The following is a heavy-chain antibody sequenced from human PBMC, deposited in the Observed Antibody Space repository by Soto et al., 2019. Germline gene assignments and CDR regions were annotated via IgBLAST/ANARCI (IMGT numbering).Heavy chain of an antibody. V-gene: IGHV4-31*03. D-gene: IGHD2-15*01. CDR1: GGSVTSDVYY. CDR2: THHSGST. J-gene: IGHJ4*02. CDR3: ATRTPDRGYMGVFDY. Sequence: QVQVQESGPGLVKPSETLSLTCTVSGGSVTSDVYYWTWIRQHPGKGLEWIGYTHHSGSTYCNPSIKSRVTISIDASKNQFSLKLSSVTAADTAVYYCATRTPDRGYMGVFDYWGQGIMVSVSS.